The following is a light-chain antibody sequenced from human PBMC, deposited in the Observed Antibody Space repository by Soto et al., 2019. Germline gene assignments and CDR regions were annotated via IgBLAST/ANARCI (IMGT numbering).Light chain of an antibody. CDR3: QQYDNSPWT. Sequence: EIVLTQSPGTLSVSPGERATLSCRASQSVSRSYLAWYQQRPGQAPRLLIYGASSRATGIPDRFSGSGTGSDLTFTISRLEPEEFAVYYCQQYDNSPWTFGQGTKVEIK. J-gene: IGKJ1*01. CDR2: GAS. CDR1: QSVSRSY. V-gene: IGKV3-20*01.